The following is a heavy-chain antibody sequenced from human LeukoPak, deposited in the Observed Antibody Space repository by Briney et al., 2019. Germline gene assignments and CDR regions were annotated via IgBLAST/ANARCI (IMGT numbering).Heavy chain of an antibody. D-gene: IGHD2-2*01. CDR3: ARVHKYCSGISCYRFDP. J-gene: IGHJ5*02. Sequence: SETLSLTCTVSGGSVSSGSYYWSWIRQPPGKGLEWIGYIYYSGSTKYNPALKSRVTISVDKSKNQFSLRLTSVTAADTAVYYCARVHKYCSGISCYRFDPWGQGTLVSVSS. V-gene: IGHV4-61*01. CDR2: IYYSGST. CDR1: GGSVSSGSYY.